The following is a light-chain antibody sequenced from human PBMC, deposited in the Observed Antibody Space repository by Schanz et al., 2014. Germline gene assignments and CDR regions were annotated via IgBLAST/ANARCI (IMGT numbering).Light chain of an antibody. CDR1: SSDVGNYDL. V-gene: IGLV2-23*01. CDR2: EGG. CDR3: CSYAGSYTLVV. J-gene: IGLJ2*01. Sequence: SALTQPASVSGSPGQSITISCTGTSSDVGNYDLVSWYQQLPGKAPRLIIYEGGERPSGVSNRFSGSKSGNTASLTISGLQAEDEADYYCCSYAGSYTLVVFGGGTKLTVL.